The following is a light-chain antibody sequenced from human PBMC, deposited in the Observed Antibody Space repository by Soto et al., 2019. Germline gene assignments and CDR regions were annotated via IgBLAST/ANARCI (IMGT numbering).Light chain of an antibody. CDR1: SSNIGAGYD. J-gene: IGLJ1*01. V-gene: IGLV1-40*01. CDR2: GNS. CDR3: QSYDSSLSVV. Sequence: QSVLTQPPSVSGAPGQRVTISCTGSSSNIGAGYDVHWYQQLPGTAPKLLIYGNSNRPSGVPDRFSGSKACTSASLAITGIQGEDEADYYCQSYDSSLSVVFGTGTKLTVL.